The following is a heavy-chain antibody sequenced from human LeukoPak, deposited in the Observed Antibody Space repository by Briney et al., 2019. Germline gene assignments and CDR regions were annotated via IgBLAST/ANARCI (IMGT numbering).Heavy chain of an antibody. CDR3: ARVLGLVRATEPPEV. V-gene: IGHV3-74*01. D-gene: IGHD1-14*01. CDR2: INSDGSST. Sequence: PGGSLRLSCAASGFTLSSYWMHWVRQAPGKGLVWVSRINSDGSSTSYADSVKGRFTISRDNAKNTLYLQMNSLRAEDTAVYYCARVLGLVRATEPPEVWGRGTPVTVSS. J-gene: IGHJ4*01. CDR1: GFTLSSYW.